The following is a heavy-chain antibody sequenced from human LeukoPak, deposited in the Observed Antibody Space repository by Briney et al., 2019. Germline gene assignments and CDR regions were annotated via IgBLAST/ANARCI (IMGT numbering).Heavy chain of an antibody. J-gene: IGHJ6*02. V-gene: IGHV3-11*01. CDR1: EFTFTDYY. Sequence: GGSLRLSCAASEFTFTDYYMTWIRQAPGKGLEWVSYISSSGNTMYYADSVKGRFTISRDNAKNSLYLQMNSLRAEDTAVYYCARITADGYGMDVWGQGTTVTVSS. D-gene: IGHD6-13*01. CDR3: ARITADGYGMDV. CDR2: ISSSGNTM.